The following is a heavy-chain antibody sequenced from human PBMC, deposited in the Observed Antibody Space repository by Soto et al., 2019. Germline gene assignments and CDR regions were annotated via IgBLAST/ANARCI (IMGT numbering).Heavy chain of an antibody. CDR1: GDSIISSDFY. V-gene: IGHV4-39*01. CDR3: ARHSLALRKNNWFDP. Sequence: LSLTCTVSGDSIISSDFYWGWVRQPPGKGLEWIGSIFYLGSSYYNPSLKSRVTMSVDTSKNQLSLRLRSVTAAETALYFCARHSLALRKNNWFDPWGQGIMVTVSS. J-gene: IGHJ5*02. CDR2: IFYLGSS. D-gene: IGHD3-3*02.